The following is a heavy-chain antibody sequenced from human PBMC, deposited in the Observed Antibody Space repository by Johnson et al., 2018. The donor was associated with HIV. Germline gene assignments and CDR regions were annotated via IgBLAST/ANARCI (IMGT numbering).Heavy chain of an antibody. J-gene: IGHJ3*02. CDR3: ARIPGSGWEHDAFDI. V-gene: IGHV3-53*01. CDR1: GFTVSSNY. D-gene: IGHD6-19*01. Sequence: VQLVESGGGLIQPGGSLRLSCAASGFTVSSNYMSWVRQAPGKGLEWVSVIYSGGSTYYADSVKGRFTISRDNAKNSLYLQMNSLRAEDTAVYYCARIPGSGWEHDAFDIWGQGTMVTVSS. CDR2: IYSGGST.